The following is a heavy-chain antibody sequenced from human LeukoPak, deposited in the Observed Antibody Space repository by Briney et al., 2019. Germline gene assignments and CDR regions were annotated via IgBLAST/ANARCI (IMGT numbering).Heavy chain of an antibody. J-gene: IGHJ3*02. CDR2: IYPGDSDT. Sequence: GESLKISCKGSGYSFTSYWIGWVRQMPGKGLGWRGSIYPGDSDTRYSPSFQGPVTISAAKSISTAHLQWRSLKASDTAIYYCARLDYAFWSGYCDIWGQGTMVTVSS. V-gene: IGHV5-51*01. CDR3: ARLDYAFWSGYCDI. CDR1: GYSFTSYW. D-gene: IGHD3-3*01.